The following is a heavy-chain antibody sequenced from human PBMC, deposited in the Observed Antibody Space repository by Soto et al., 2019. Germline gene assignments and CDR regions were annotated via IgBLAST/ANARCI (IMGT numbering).Heavy chain of an antibody. Sequence: QVQLQESGPGLVKPSETLSLTCTVSGGSVSSGNYYWSWIRQPPGKGLEWIGYIYYSGSTNFNPSLQSRVTISVDTSKNQFSLKLSSVTAADTAVYYCARGVGVVTFFDYWGQGTLVTVSS. V-gene: IGHV4-61*01. CDR1: GGSVSSGNYY. D-gene: IGHD3-3*01. J-gene: IGHJ4*02. CDR3: ARGVGVVTFFDY. CDR2: IYYSGST.